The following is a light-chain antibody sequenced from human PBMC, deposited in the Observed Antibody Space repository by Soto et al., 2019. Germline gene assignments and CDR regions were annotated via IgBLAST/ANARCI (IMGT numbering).Light chain of an antibody. J-gene: IGLJ2*01. Sequence: QSALSQPASMPGSPGQSITISCTGTSSDVGGYNYVSWYRQYPGKAPKLIIYDVNNRPSEVSNRFSGSKSGNTASLTISGLQAEDEADYYCSSHSSSSTLVVFGGGTKVTVL. CDR2: DVN. V-gene: IGLV2-14*03. CDR1: SSDVGGYNY. CDR3: SSHSSSSTLVV.